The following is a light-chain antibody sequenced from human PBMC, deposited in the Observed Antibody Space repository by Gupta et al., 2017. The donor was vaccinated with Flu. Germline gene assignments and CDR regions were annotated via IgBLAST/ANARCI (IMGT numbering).Light chain of an antibody. CDR1: QSVSSN. J-gene: IGKJ4*01. CDR2: DAS. V-gene: IGKV3-15*01. CDR3: QQYDDWPF. Sequence: GERATLSCRASQSVSSNLAWYQQKPGQAPRLLIYDASTRATGIPARFSGSGSGTEFTLTISSLQSEDFALYYCQQYDDWPFFGGGTTVGIK.